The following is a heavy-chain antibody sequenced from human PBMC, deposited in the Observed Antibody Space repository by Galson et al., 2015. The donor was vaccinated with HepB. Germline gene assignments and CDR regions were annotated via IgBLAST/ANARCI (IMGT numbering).Heavy chain of an antibody. CDR3: AGNYYGSGSYHNAFDI. CDR1: GYTFTSYY. V-gene: IGHV1-46*04. CDR2: IDPSGGTT. J-gene: IGHJ3*02. D-gene: IGHD3-10*01. Sequence: SVKVYCKASGYTFTSYYMHWVRQAPGQGLEWMGIIDPSGGTTSYAQRLQGRVTMTRDTSTSTVYMELSSLRSEDTAVYYCAGNYYGSGSYHNAFDIWGQGTMVTVSS.